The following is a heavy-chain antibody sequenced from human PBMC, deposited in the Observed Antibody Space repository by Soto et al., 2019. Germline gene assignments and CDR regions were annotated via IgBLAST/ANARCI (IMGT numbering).Heavy chain of an antibody. CDR3: ARPKRSGYDRGDSYYHTMDV. CDR2: ILPMFGAV. J-gene: IGHJ6*02. V-gene: IGHV1-69*06. D-gene: IGHD3-3*01. CDR1: GGTSSNFV. Sequence: QVQLVQSGAEVKKSGSSVKVSCKASGGTSSNFVITWVRQFPGQGLEWLGGILPMFGAVKYAQKFQDRHTITEERSTKTAAMELGSLRYEATSVYYCARPKRSGYDRGDSYYHTMDVWGHGTRGKVS.